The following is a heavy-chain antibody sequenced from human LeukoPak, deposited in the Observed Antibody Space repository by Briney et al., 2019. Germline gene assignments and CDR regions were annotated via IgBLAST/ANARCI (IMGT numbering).Heavy chain of an antibody. CDR3: ARSFSGSYFPYYYYMDV. V-gene: IGHV4-59*01. J-gene: IGHJ6*03. Sequence: SETLSLTCTVSGGSISSYYWSWLRQPPGKGLEWIGYIYYSGSTNYNPSLKSRVAISVDTPKNQFSLKLSSVTAADTAVYYCARSFSGSYFPYYYYMDVWGKGTTVTVSS. CDR2: IYYSGST. CDR1: GGSISSYY. D-gene: IGHD1-26*01.